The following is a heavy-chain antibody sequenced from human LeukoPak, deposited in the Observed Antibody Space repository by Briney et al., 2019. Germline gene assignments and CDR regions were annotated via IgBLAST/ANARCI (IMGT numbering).Heavy chain of an antibody. CDR2: ISGSGGST. J-gene: IGHJ3*02. Sequence: PGGSLRLSCAASGFTFSSYAMSWVRQAPGKGLEWVSAISGSGGSTYYADSVKGRFTISRDNSKNTLYLQMNSLRAEDTAVYYCAKDREYYDFWSGRVGDAFDIWGQGTMVTVSS. D-gene: IGHD3-3*01. CDR3: AKDREYYDFWSGRVGDAFDI. CDR1: GFTFSSYA. V-gene: IGHV3-23*01.